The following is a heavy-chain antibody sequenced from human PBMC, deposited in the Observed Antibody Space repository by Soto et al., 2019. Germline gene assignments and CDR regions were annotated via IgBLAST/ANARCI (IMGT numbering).Heavy chain of an antibody. Sequence: GGSLRLSCAASGFTFSSYAMHWVRQAPGKGLEWVAVISYDGSNKYYADSVKGRFTISRDNSKNTLYLQMNSLRAEDTAVYYCARDFPDGFYGELFSGFDPWGQGTLVTVSS. J-gene: IGHJ5*02. V-gene: IGHV3-30-3*01. CDR2: ISYDGSNK. CDR3: ARDFPDGFYGELFSGFDP. CDR1: GFTFSSYA. D-gene: IGHD4-17*01.